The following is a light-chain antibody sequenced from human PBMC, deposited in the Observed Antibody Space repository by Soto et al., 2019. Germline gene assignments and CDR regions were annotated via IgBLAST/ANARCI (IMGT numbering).Light chain of an antibody. V-gene: IGLV2-8*01. J-gene: IGLJ1*01. CDR3: SSYAGSDSYV. CDR2: EVN. Sequence: QSALTQPPSASGSPGQSVTISCTGTSSDVGAHRSVSWFQQHPGKAPKVIIYEVNKRPSGVPYRFSGSKSGNTASLTVSGLQAEDEADYYCSSYAGSDSYVFGSGTKVTVL. CDR1: SSDVGAHRS.